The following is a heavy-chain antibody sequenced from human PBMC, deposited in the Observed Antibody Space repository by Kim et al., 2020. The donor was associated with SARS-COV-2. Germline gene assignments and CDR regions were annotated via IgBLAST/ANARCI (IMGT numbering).Heavy chain of an antibody. CDR3: ARGGLWGISIAAAGRSWFDP. D-gene: IGHD6-13*01. CDR1: GGSFSGYY. J-gene: IGHJ5*02. V-gene: IGHV4-34*01. CDR2: INHSGST. Sequence: SETLSLTCAVYGGSFSGYYWSWIRQPPGKGLEWIGEINHSGSTNYNPSLKSRVTISVDTSKNQFSLKLSSVTAADTAVYYCARGGLWGISIAAAGRSWFDPWGQGTLVTVSS.